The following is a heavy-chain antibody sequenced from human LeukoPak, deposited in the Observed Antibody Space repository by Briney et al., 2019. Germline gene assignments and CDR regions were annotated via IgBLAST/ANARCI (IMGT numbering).Heavy chain of an antibody. CDR3: ARRDGYKDFDY. D-gene: IGHD5-24*01. V-gene: IGHV5-51*01. J-gene: IGHJ4*02. CDR1: GYIFTSYW. CDR2: IYPGDSDT. Sequence: NSGASLQISCQGSGYIFTSYWIGWGRQVPGKGLEWMGIIYPGDSDTRYSPSFQGQVTISADKSISTAYLQWSSLKASDTAMYYCARRDGYKDFDYWGQGTLVTVSS.